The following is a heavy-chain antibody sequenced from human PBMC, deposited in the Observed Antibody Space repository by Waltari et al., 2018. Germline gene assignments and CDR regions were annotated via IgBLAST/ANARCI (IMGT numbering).Heavy chain of an antibody. CDR2: ISRSSTYI. Sequence: EVQLVESGGGLVKSGGSQRLSCAASGFTFSSYSMNLVRQAPGKGLDWLSIISRSSTYIYYSDSVKGRFTISRDNAKNSVFLQMNSLRAEDTAMYYCARAGLSASGVVLDDAFDIWGQGTMVIVSS. J-gene: IGHJ3*02. CDR3: ARAGLSASGVVLDDAFDI. V-gene: IGHV3-21*01. D-gene: IGHD3-3*01. CDR1: GFTFSSYS.